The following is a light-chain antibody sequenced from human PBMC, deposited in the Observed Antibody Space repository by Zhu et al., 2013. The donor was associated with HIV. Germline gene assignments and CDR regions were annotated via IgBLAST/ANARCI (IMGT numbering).Light chain of an antibody. Sequence: IQMTQSPSTLSASVGDRFTITCRASQSVDMWLAWYQQRPGKAPRLLIQKTSSLDSGVPSRFGGSGSGTEFTLTVNNLQPDDFATYYCHQYKSYPWTFGQGTKVEI. CDR2: KTS. CDR3: HQYKSYPWT. CDR1: QSVDMW. J-gene: IGKJ1*01. V-gene: IGKV1-5*03.